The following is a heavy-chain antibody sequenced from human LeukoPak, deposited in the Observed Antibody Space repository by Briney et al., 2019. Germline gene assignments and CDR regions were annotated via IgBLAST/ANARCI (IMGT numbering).Heavy chain of an antibody. CDR1: GGSISSSSYY. CDR2: IYYSGST. CDR3: ARHGEYYFDY. V-gene: IGHV4-39*07. Sequence: SETLSLTCTVSGGSISSSSYYWGWIRQPPGKGLEWIGSIYYSGSTYYNPSLKSRVTISVDTSKNQLSLKLSTVTAADTALYYCARHGEYYFDYWGQGTLVTVSS. D-gene: IGHD3-10*01. J-gene: IGHJ4*02.